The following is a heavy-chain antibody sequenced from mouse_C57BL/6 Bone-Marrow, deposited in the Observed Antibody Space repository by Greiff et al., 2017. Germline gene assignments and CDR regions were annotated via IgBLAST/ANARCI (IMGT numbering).Heavy chain of an antibody. CDR1: GFTFSDFY. Sequence: EVHLVESGGGLVQSGRSLRLSCATSGFTFSDFYMEWVRQAPGKGLEWIAASRNKANDYTTEYSASVKGRFIVSRYTSQSILYLQMNALRAEDTAIYYWARVKYSYGSSLYWYFDVWGTGTTVTVSS. CDR3: ARVKYSYGSSLYWYFDV. CDR2: SRNKANDYTT. J-gene: IGHJ1*03. D-gene: IGHD1-1*01. V-gene: IGHV7-1*01.